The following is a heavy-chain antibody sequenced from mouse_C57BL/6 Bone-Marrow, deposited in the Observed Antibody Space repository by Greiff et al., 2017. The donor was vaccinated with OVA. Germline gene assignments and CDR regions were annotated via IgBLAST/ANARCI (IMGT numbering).Heavy chain of an antibody. Sequence: VQLQQSGTVLATPGASVKMSCKTSGYTFTSYWMHWVKQRPGQGLEWIGAIYPGNSDTSYNEKFKGQAKLTVATAASTAYMELSSLTTEDSAVYYCTGLSWFAYWGQGTLVTVSA. CDR2: IYPGNSDT. D-gene: IGHD3-1*01. CDR1: GYTFTSYW. J-gene: IGHJ3*01. CDR3: TGLSWFAY. V-gene: IGHV1-5*01.